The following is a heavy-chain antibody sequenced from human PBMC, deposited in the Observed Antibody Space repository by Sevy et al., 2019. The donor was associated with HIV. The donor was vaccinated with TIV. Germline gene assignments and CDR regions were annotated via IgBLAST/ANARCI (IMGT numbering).Heavy chain of an antibody. CDR2: ISFDGDTK. CDR1: GFSFRNFG. Sequence: GGSLRLSCAASGFSFRNFGMHWVRQAPGKGLEWLALISFDGDTKYYGDSVKGRFTISRDKSKNTLYLQMNSLRVEETAVYYCAKRGGHDTSGYVSYYYYGMDVWGQGTTVTVSS. D-gene: IGHD3-22*01. V-gene: IGHV3-30*18. J-gene: IGHJ6*02. CDR3: AKRGGHDTSGYVSYYYYGMDV.